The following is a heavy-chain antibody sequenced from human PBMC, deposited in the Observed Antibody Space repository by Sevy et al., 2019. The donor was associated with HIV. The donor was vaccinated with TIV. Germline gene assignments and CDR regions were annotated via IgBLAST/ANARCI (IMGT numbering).Heavy chain of an antibody. CDR2: ISYDGSNK. J-gene: IGHJ6*03. D-gene: IGHD6-6*01. V-gene: IGHV3-30*18. CDR1: GFTFSSYG. CDR3: AKDRGRYSSSSGVRQEYYYMDV. Sequence: GGSLRLSCAASGFTFSSYGMHWVRQAPGKGLEWVAVISYDGSNKYYADSVKGRFTISSDNSKNTLYLQMNSLRAEDTAVYYCAKDRGRYSSSSGVRQEYYYMDVWGKGTTVTVSS.